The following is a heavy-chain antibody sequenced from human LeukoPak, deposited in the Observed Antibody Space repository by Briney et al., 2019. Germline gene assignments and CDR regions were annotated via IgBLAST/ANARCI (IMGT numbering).Heavy chain of an antibody. CDR1: GFTFTEYW. CDR2: INQDGSEK. D-gene: IGHD6-13*01. Sequence: GGSLRLSCAASGFTFTEYWMNWVRQAPGKGLEWVASINQDGSEKYYVDSVKGRFTISGDNAQNSLYLQMSYLRAEDTAMFYCARDGVAAGLYFDLWGQGTLVTVSS. J-gene: IGHJ4*02. CDR3: ARDGVAAGLYFDL. V-gene: IGHV3-7*01.